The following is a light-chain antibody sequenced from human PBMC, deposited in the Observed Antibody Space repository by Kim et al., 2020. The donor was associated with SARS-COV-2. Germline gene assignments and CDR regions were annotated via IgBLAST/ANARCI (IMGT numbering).Light chain of an antibody. V-gene: IGLV3-1*01. Sequence: ESPGQTTSITCSGDKLGDKYACWYQQKPGQSPVLVIYQDSKRPSGIPERFSGSNSGNTATLTISGTQAMDEADYYCQAWDSSTAVFGGGTQLTVL. J-gene: IGLJ3*02. CDR1: KLGDKY. CDR2: QDS. CDR3: QAWDSSTAV.